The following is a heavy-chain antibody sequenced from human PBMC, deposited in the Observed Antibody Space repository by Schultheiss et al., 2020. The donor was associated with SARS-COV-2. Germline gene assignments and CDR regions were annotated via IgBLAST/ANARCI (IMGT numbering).Heavy chain of an antibody. CDR2: ISYDGSNK. CDR3: ARAIPMIGGQGLAFDI. J-gene: IGHJ3*02. Sequence: GGSLRLSCAASGFTFSSYAMHWVRQAPGKGLEWVAVISYDGSNKYYADSVKGRFTISRDNAKNSLYLQMNSLRAEDTAVYYCARAIPMIGGQGLAFDIWGQGSMVTVSS. V-gene: IGHV3-30*04. D-gene: IGHD3-22*01. CDR1: GFTFSSYA.